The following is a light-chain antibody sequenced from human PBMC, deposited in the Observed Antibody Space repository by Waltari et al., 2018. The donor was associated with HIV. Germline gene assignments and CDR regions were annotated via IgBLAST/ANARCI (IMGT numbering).Light chain of an antibody. J-gene: IGLJ2*01. V-gene: IGLV2-23*01. CDR2: EGT. CDR3: CSYAGGNTLV. CDR1: SSDVRSYHL. Sequence: QSALTQPASVSGSPGQSITISCPGTSSDVRSYHLVSWYQQHPGKAPKRMIYEGTKRPSGVSNHFSASKSGNTASLTISGLQAEDEADYYCCSYAGGNTLVFGGGTKLTVL.